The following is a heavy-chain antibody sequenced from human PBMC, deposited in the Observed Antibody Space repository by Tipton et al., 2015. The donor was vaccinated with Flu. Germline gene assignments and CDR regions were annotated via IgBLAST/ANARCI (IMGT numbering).Heavy chain of an antibody. CDR1: GFTFGDYA. CDR3: TRAQYYYDSSGDDAFDI. V-gene: IGHV3-49*04. Sequence: SLRLSCTASGFTFGDYAMSWVRQAPGKGLEWVGFIRSKAYGGTTEYAASVKGRFTISRDDSKSIAYLQMNSLKTEDTAVYYCTRAQYYYDSSGDDAFDIWGQGTMVIVSS. D-gene: IGHD3-22*01. CDR2: IRSKAYGGTT. J-gene: IGHJ3*02.